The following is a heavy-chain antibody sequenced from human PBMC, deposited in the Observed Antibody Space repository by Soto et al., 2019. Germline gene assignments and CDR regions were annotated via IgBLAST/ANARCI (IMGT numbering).Heavy chain of an antibody. CDR1: GFTFSSYA. CDR2: ISGSGGST. V-gene: IGHV3-23*01. Sequence: GGSLRLSCAASGFTFSSYAMSWVRQAPGKGLEWVPAISGSGGSTYYADSVKGRFTISRDNSKNTLYLQMNSLRAEDTAVYYCAKDLEYYGSGSYYNWFDPWGQGTLVTVSS. J-gene: IGHJ5*02. D-gene: IGHD3-10*01. CDR3: AKDLEYYGSGSYYNWFDP.